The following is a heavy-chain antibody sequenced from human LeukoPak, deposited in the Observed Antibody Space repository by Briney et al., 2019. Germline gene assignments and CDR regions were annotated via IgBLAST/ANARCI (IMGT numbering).Heavy chain of an antibody. V-gene: IGHV3-30*18. J-gene: IGHJ4*02. CDR1: GFTFSSYG. CDR3: AKDRDRGYYDSSGNLDY. CDR2: ISYDGSNK. Sequence: GGSLRLSCAASGFTFSSYGMHWVRQAPGKGLEWVAVISYDGSNKYYADSVKGRFTISRDNSKSTLYLQMNSLRAEDTAVYYCAKDRDRGYYDSSGNLDYWGQGTLVTVSS. D-gene: IGHD3-22*01.